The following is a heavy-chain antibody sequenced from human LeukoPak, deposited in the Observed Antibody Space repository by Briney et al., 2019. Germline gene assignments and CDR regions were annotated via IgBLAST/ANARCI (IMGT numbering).Heavy chain of an antibody. CDR3: APPRGV. V-gene: IGHV4-34*01. CDR1: GGSFSGYY. Sequence: SETLSLTCAVYGGSFSGYYWSWIRQPPGKGLEWIGEINHSGSTNYNPSLKSRVTISVDTSKNQFSLKLSSVTAADTAVYYCAPPRGVWGQGTTVTVSS. J-gene: IGHJ6*02. CDR2: INHSGST.